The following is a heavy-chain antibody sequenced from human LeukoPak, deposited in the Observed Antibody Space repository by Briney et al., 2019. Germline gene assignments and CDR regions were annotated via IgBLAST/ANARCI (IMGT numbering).Heavy chain of an antibody. CDR1: GGSFSGYY. CDR3: ARAEGGLQLLQLPQYYFDY. V-gene: IGHV4-34*01. Sequence: SETLSPTCAVYGGSFSGYYWSWIRQPPGKGLEWIGEINHSGSTNYNPSLKSRVTISVDTSKNQFSLKLSSVTAADTAVYYCARAEGGLQLLQLPQYYFDYWGQGTLVTVSS. CDR2: INHSGST. D-gene: IGHD5-24*01. J-gene: IGHJ4*02.